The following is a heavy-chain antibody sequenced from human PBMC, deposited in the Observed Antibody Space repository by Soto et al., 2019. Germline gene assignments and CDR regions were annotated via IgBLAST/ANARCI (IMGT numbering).Heavy chain of an antibody. V-gene: IGHV2-5*02. J-gene: IGHJ5*02. D-gene: IGHD2-8*02. CDR1: GFSLSSSGVG. CDR2: IYWDNDR. Sequence: QITLKESGPTLVEPTQTLTLTCSFSGFSLSSSGVGVGWLRQAPGKALECLGIIYWDNDRRYNPSLKKRLTQTKXXSXYXXILTLSYLDPVYTPAYYCAHRVPCSSYWAVAWVDPWGQGTLHTVS. CDR3: AHRVPCSSYWAVAWVDP.